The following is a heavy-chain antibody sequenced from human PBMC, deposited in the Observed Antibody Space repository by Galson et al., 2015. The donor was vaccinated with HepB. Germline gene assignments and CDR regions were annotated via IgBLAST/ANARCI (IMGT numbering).Heavy chain of an antibody. D-gene: IGHD1-26*01. CDR3: TTDGGIVGAIDFDY. J-gene: IGHJ4*02. V-gene: IGHV3-15*01. CDR1: GFTFSNAW. Sequence: SLRLSCAASGFTFSNAWMSWVRQAPGKGLEWVGRIKSKADGGTTDYAAPVKGRFTISRDDSKNTLYLQMNSLKTEDTAVYYCTTDGGIVGAIDFDYWGQGTLVTVSS. CDR2: IKSKADGGTT.